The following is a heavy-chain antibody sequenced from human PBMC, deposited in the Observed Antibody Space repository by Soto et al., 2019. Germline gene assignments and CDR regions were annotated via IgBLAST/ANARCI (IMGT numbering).Heavy chain of an antibody. J-gene: IGHJ4*02. V-gene: IGHV1-69*02. CDR1: GGTFSSYT. CDR3: ARAGASCGGDCYSDFDY. Sequence: QVQLVQSGAEVKKPGSSVKVSCKASGGTFSSYTISWVRQAPGQGLEWMGRIIPILGIANYAQKFQGRVTITAAKSTSTAYMELSSLRSEDTAVYYCARAGASCGGDCYSDFDYWGQGTLVTVSS. D-gene: IGHD2-21*02. CDR2: IIPILGIA.